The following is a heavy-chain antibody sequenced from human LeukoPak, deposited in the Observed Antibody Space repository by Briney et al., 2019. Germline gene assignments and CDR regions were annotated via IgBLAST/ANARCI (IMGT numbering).Heavy chain of an antibody. Sequence: ASVKVSCKASGGTFSSYAISWVRQAPGQGLEWMGGIIPIFGTANYAQKFQGRVTITADESTSTAYMELSRLRSDDTAVYYCARAAAGLPSDYWGQGTLVTASS. J-gene: IGHJ4*02. V-gene: IGHV1-69*13. CDR3: ARAAAGLPSDY. D-gene: IGHD6-13*01. CDR2: IIPIFGTA. CDR1: GGTFSSYA.